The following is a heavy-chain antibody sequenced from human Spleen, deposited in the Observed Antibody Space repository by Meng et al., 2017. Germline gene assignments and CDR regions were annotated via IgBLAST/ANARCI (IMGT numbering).Heavy chain of an antibody. CDR1: GYTFTSYD. J-gene: IGHJ3*02. CDR3: ARARARDTYYYDSSDLYAFDI. CDR2: INPNSGGT. Sequence: ASVKVSCKASGYTFTSYDINWVRQAPGQGLEWMGWINPNSGGTNYAQKFQGRVTITRNTSISTAYMELSSLRSEDTAVYYCARARARDTYYYDSSDLYAFDIWGQGTMVTVSS. D-gene: IGHD3-22*01. V-gene: IGHV1-8*03.